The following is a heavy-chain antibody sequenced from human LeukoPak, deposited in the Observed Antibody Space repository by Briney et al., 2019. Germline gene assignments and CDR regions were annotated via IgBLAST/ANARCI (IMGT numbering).Heavy chain of an antibody. CDR1: GYPFTGYY. CDR2: INPNNGGT. CDR3: SRDLGVKDWGDLDH. V-gene: IGHV1-2*06. D-gene: IGHD7-27*01. Sequence: GASVKASCKASGYPFTGYYLHWIRQAPGQGLEYMGRINPNNGGTNYAQKFQDRVTMTRDTSISTAYMELTRLSSDDTAVYYCSRDLGVKDWGDLDHGGQGTLVTVSS. J-gene: IGHJ4*02.